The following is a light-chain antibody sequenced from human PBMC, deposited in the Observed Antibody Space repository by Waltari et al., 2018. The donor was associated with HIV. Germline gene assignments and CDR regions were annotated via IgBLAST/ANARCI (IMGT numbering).Light chain of an antibody. CDR1: SSYVGGYNY. J-gene: IGLJ3*02. CDR2: NVS. CDR3: ISYTSSNTWV. V-gene: IGLV2-14*03. Sequence: QSALTQPASVSGSPGQPITISCTRTSSYVGGYNYVYWYQQHPGKAPKLMIYNVSNRPSGVSTRFSGSKSGNTASLTISGLQAEDEANYYCISYTSSNTWVFGGGTKLTVL.